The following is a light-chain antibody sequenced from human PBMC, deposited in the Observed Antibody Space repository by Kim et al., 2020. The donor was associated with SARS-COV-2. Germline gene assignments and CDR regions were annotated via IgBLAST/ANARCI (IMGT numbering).Light chain of an antibody. CDR3: QQYDNWPPYT. CDR2: GAS. CDR1: QSVNSK. J-gene: IGKJ2*01. Sequence: EIVMTQSPATLSVSPGERATLSYRASQSVNSKIAWYQQKPGQAPRLLIYGASTRATGIPARFSGSGSGTYFTLTISSLQSEDFAVYYCQQYDNWPPYTFGQGTKLEI. V-gene: IGKV3-15*01.